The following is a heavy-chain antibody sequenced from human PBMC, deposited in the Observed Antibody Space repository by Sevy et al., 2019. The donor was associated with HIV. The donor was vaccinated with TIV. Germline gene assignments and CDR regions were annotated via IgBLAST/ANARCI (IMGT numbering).Heavy chain of an antibody. V-gene: IGHV3-15*07. CDR1: GFTLSSYG. CDR3: TTDGGGYNYGYSFDY. J-gene: IGHJ4*02. CDR2: IKSKTDGGTT. Sequence: GGSLRLSCAASGFTLSSYGMHWVRQAPGKGLEWVGRIKSKTDGGTTDYAAPVKGRFTISRDDSKNTLYLQMNSLKTEDTAVYYCTTDGGGYNYGYSFDYWGQGTLVTVSS. D-gene: IGHD5-18*01.